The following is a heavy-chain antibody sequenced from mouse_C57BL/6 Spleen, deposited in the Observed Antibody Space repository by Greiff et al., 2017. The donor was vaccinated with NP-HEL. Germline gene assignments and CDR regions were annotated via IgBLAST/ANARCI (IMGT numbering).Heavy chain of an antibody. CDR2: INPGSGGT. V-gene: IGHV1-54*01. D-gene: IGHD2-12*01. Sequence: QVQLQQSGAELVRPGTSVKVSCKASGYAFTNYLIEWVKQRPGQGLEWIGVINPGSGGTNYNEKFKGKATLTADKSSSTAYMQLSSLTSEDSAVYFCARPLDSYYDYWGQGTTLTVST. CDR3: ARPLDSYYDY. J-gene: IGHJ2*01. CDR1: GYAFTNYL.